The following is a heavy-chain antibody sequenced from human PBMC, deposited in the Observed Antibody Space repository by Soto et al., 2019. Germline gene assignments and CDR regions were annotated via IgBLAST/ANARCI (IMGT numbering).Heavy chain of an antibody. CDR1: GYTFTSYY. CDR2: ISAYNGNT. V-gene: IGHV1-18*04. CDR3: ARDHSVVVAAQNNWFDP. Sequence: ASVKVSCKASGYTFTSYYMHWVRQAPGQGLEWMGWISAYNGNTNYARKLQGRVTMTTDTSTSTAYMGLRSLRSDDTAVYYCARDHSVVVAAQNNWFDPGGQETLVTVSS. D-gene: IGHD2-15*01. J-gene: IGHJ5*02.